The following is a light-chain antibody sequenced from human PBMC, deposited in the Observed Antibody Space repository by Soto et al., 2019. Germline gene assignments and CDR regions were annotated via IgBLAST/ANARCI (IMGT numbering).Light chain of an antibody. CDR3: QQYSAWPLT. Sequence: EIVMTQSPATLYVSPGERATLFCRASQSVNNNFLAWYQQKPGQAPMLLIHGASTRATGIPARFSGSGSGTEFTLTISSLQSEDFAVYYCQQYSAWPLTFVVGTKVEIK. V-gene: IGKV3-15*01. CDR2: GAS. J-gene: IGKJ4*01. CDR1: QSVNNN.